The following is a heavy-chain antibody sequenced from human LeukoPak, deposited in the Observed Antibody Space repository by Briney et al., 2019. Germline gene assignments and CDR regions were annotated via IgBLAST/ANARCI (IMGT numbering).Heavy chain of an antibody. V-gene: IGHV4-34*01. CDR3: ARGRQGYSSSAIKY. J-gene: IGHJ4*02. CDR2: INHSGST. D-gene: IGHD6-13*01. Sequence: MTSETLSLTCAVYGGSFSGYYWSWIRQPPGKGLEWIGEINHSGSTNYNPSLKSRVTISVDTSKNQFSLKLSSVTAADTAVYYCARGRQGYSSSAIKYWGQGTLVTVSS. CDR1: GGSFSGYY.